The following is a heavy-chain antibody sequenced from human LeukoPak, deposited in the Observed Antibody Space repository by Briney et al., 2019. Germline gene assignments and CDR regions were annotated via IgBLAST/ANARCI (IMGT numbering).Heavy chain of an antibody. J-gene: IGHJ4*02. CDR3: AKVTVTMEDY. V-gene: IGHV3-23*01. CDR1: ELTFSSYA. Sequence: GGSLRLSCASSELTFSSYAMSWVRQAPGKGLEWVSAISGSGGSTYYADSVKGRFTISRDNSKNTLYLQMNSLRAEDTAVYYCAKVTVTMEDYWGQGTLVTVSS. D-gene: IGHD4-17*01. CDR2: ISGSGGST.